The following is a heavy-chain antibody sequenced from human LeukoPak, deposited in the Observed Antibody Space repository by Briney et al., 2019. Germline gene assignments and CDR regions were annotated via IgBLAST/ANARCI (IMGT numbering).Heavy chain of an antibody. CDR1: GFTVSSTY. D-gene: IGHD4-23*01. Sequence: GGSLRLSCAASGFTVSSTYMSWVRQAPGKGLEWVSLIYSGGSTYYADSVKGRFTISRDNSKNTLYLQMNSLRAEDTAVYYCARGVERWYFDYWGQGTLVTVSS. CDR3: ARGVERWYFDY. V-gene: IGHV3-53*01. J-gene: IGHJ4*02. CDR2: IYSGGST.